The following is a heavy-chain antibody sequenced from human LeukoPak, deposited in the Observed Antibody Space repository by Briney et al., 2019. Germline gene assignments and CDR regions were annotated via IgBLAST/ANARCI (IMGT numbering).Heavy chain of an antibody. CDR3: ARVRALSYYDSSGDLYYFDY. V-gene: IGHV4-59*01. CDR2: MYYSGST. D-gene: IGHD3-22*01. Sequence: SETLSLTCTVSGVSIRSYYWSWIRQPPGKGLEWIGYMYYSGSTNYNPSLKSRVTISVDTSKNQFSLKLSSVTAADTAVYYCARVRALSYYDSSGDLYYFDYWGQGTLVTASS. J-gene: IGHJ4*02. CDR1: GVSIRSYY.